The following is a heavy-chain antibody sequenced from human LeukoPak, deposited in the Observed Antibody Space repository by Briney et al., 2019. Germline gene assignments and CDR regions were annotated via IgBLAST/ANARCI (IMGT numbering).Heavy chain of an antibody. V-gene: IGHV3-23*01. CDR2: ISGSGGST. CDR1: GFSFDSFA. D-gene: IGHD1-26*01. CDR3: AKDATPYY. J-gene: IGHJ4*02. Sequence: GGSLRLSCAASGFSFDSFAMTWVRQAPGKGLEWVSGISGSGGSTYYADSVKGRFTISRDNFKNTVDLQMNSLRAEDTAVYYCAKDATPYYWGQGTLVTVSS.